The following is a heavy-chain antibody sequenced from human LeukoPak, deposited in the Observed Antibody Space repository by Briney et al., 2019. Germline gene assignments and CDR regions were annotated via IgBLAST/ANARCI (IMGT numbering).Heavy chain of an antibody. D-gene: IGHD2-2*01. V-gene: IGHV3-23*01. CDR1: GFTFSSYG. Sequence: PGGSLRLSCAASGFTFSSYGMSWVRQAPGKGLEWVSAISGSGGSTYYADSVKGRFTISRDNSKNTLYLQMNSLRAEDTAVYYCAKEPGDCSSTSCYENYFDYWGQGTLVTVSS. J-gene: IGHJ4*02. CDR2: ISGSGGST. CDR3: AKEPGDCSSTSCYENYFDY.